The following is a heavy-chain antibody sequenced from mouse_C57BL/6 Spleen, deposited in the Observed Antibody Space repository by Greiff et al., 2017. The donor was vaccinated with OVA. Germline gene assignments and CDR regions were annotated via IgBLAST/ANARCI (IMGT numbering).Heavy chain of an antibody. V-gene: IGHV1-80*01. Sequence: VQLQQSGAELVKPGASVKISCKASGYAFSSYWMNWVKQRPGKGLEWIGQIYPGDGDTNYNGKFKGKATLTADKSSSTAYMQLSSLTSEDSAVYFCARCLVGIYYYGSNWYFDVWGTGTTVTVSS. CDR2: IYPGDGDT. CDR1: GYAFSSYW. J-gene: IGHJ1*03. D-gene: IGHD1-1*01. CDR3: ARCLVGIYYYGSNWYFDV.